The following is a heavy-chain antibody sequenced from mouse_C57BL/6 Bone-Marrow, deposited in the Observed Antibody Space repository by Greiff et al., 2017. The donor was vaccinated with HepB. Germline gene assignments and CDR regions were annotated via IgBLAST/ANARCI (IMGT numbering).Heavy chain of an antibody. CDR3: ARDDYYGSSYFWYFDV. CDR2: INYDGSST. V-gene: IGHV5-16*01. CDR1: GFTFSDYY. Sequence: EVNLVESEGGLVQPGSSMKLSCTASGFTFSDYYMAWVRQVPEKGLEWVANINYDGSSTYYLDSLKSRFIISRDNAKNILYLQMSSLKSEDTATYYCARDDYYGSSYFWYFDVWGTGTTVTVSS. J-gene: IGHJ1*03. D-gene: IGHD1-1*01.